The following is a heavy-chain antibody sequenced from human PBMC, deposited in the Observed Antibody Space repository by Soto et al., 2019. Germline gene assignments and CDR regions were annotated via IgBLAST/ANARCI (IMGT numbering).Heavy chain of an antibody. Sequence: PSQTLSLTCTVAGGSISSGDYFWSWIRQPPGKGLEWIGYIYYSGSTYYNPSLKSRVTISVDTSKNQFSLKLSSVTAADTAVYYCATRRGGYDPHLRYWGQGTLVTGSS. CDR1: GGSISSGDYF. CDR3: ATRRGGYDPHLRY. V-gene: IGHV4-30-4*01. CDR2: IYYSGST. D-gene: IGHD3-16*01. J-gene: IGHJ4*02.